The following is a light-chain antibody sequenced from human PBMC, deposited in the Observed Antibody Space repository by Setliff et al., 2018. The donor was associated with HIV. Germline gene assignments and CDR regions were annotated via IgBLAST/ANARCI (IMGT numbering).Light chain of an antibody. V-gene: IGLV2-23*02. CDR1: SSDVGGYNL. CDR3: CSYRRTNTWV. J-gene: IGLJ3*02. CDR2: EVT. Sequence: QSALTQPASVSGSPGRSLTISCTGTSSDVGGYNLVSWYQQHSGKAPKLLIFEVTKRPSGVSIRFSGSKSDNTASLTISGLQTEDEGDYYCCSYRRTNTWVFGGGTKVTVL.